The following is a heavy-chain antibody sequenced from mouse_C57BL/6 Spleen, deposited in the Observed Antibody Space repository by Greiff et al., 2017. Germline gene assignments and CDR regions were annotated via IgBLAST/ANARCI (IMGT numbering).Heavy chain of an antibody. J-gene: IGHJ1*03. CDR2: IYPGDGDP. D-gene: IGHD2-1*01. Sequence: QVQLQQSGAELVKPGASVKISCKASGYAFSSYWMNWVKQRPGKGLEWIGQIYPGDGDPNYNGKFKGKATLTADKSSSTAYMQLSSLTSEDSAVYFCARGNGNYWYFDVWGTGTTGTVSS. CDR3: ARGNGNYWYFDV. CDR1: GYAFSSYW. V-gene: IGHV1-80*01.